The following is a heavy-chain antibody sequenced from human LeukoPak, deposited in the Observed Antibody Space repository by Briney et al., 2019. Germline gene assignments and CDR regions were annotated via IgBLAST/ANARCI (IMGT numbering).Heavy chain of an antibody. J-gene: IGHJ4*02. V-gene: IGHV3-23*01. CDR1: GFTFSRYD. D-gene: IGHD3-9*01. Sequence: GGSLRLSCAASGFTFSRYDMSWVRQAPGKGPEWVSSISGSGGKTYYADSVKGRFTISRDNSKNTLYLQMNNLRAEDTALYYCAKTACILTGYYGGHFDYWGQGTLVTVSS. CDR3: AKTACILTGYYGGHFDY. CDR2: ISGSGGKT.